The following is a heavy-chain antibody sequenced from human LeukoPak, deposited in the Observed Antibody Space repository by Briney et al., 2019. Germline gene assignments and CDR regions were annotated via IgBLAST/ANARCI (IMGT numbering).Heavy chain of an antibody. CDR2: INPNSGGT. J-gene: IGHJ4*02. CDR1: GYTFTGYY. Sequence: ASVKVSXKASGYTFTGYYMHWLRQAPGQGLEWMGWINPNSGGTNYAQKFQGRVTMTRDTSISTAYMELSRLRSDDTAVYYCARDSRNWSRFFTWGQGTLVTVSS. V-gene: IGHV1-2*02. CDR3: ARDSRNWSRFFT. D-gene: IGHD1-1*01.